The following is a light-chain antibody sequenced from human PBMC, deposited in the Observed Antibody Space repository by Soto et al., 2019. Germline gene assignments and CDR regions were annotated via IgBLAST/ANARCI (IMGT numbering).Light chain of an antibody. CDR2: DKS. Sequence: VLTQSPATLSLSPGDSATLSCRASETIRGLLAWYQQRTGQPPRLLIYDKSNRATGIPDRLSGSGSGTDLNLTISGLEPADLGVYYCQKRLNWPITFGQGTRLEIK. CDR3: QKRLNWPIT. CDR1: ETIRGL. V-gene: IGKV3-11*01. J-gene: IGKJ5*01.